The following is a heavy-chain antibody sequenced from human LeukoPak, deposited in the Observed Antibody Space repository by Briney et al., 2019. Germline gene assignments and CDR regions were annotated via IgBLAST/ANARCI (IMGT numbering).Heavy chain of an antibody. CDR1: GFTFDDYG. CDR2: INWNGGST. CDR3: ARLPSGDYYYYYMDV. Sequence: GGSLRPTCAASGFTFDDYGMSWVRQAPGKGLEWVSGINWNGGSTGYADSVKGRFTISRDNAKNSLYLQMNSLRAEDTALYYCARLPSGDYYYYYMDVWGKGTTVTVSS. V-gene: IGHV3-20*04. D-gene: IGHD3-10*01. J-gene: IGHJ6*03.